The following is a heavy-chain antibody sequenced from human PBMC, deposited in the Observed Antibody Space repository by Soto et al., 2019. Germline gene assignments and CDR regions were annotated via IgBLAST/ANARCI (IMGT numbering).Heavy chain of an antibody. CDR3: ARILRMITFGGVAKHGMDV. J-gene: IGHJ6*02. Sequence: ASVKVSCKASGYTFTSYGISWVRQAPGQGLEGMGWISAYNGNTNYAQKIQGRVTMTTDSSTRTAYMELRSLRYDDTAVYYCARILRMITFGGVAKHGMDVWGQGTTVTVSS. CDR1: GYTFTSYG. D-gene: IGHD3-16*01. V-gene: IGHV1-18*01. CDR2: ISAYNGNT.